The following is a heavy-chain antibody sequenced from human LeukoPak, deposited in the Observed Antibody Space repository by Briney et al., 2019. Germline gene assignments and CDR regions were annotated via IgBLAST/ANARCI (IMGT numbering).Heavy chain of an antibody. Sequence: SETLSLTCTVSGGSISSYYWSWIRQPPGKGLEWIGYIYYSGSTNYNPSLKSRVTISVDTSKNQFSLKLSSVTAADTAVYYCSGGSCYSSLVCWFDPWGQGTLVTVSS. D-gene: IGHD2-15*01. CDR1: GGSISSYY. J-gene: IGHJ5*02. CDR3: SGGSCYSSLVCWFDP. CDR2: IYYSGST. V-gene: IGHV4-59*08.